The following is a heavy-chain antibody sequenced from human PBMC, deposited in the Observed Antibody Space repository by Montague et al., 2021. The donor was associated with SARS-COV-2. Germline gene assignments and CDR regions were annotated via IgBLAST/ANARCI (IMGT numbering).Heavy chain of an antibody. V-gene: IGHV4-4*07. D-gene: IGHD6-13*01. CDR1: GDSISYFY. Sequence: SETLSLTRTVSGDSISYFYWSWIRQPGGKGLEWIGRVSASGSTNYNPSLNSRVTMSVDTSKKQFSLRLSPVTAADTAVYYCARDVVAAPGTFDYWGQGTLVTVSS. CDR3: ARDVVAAPGTFDY. J-gene: IGHJ4*02. CDR2: VSASGST.